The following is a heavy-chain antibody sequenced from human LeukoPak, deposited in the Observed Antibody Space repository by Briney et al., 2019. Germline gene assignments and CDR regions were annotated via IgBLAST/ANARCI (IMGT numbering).Heavy chain of an antibody. CDR2: IYYSGST. CDR1: GGSISSGDYY. J-gene: IGHJ4*02. Sequence: PSETLSLTCTVSGGSISSGDYYWSWIRQPPGKGLEWIGYIYYSGSTYYNPPLKSRVTISVDTSKNQFSLKLSSVTAADTAVYYCAKVGAGGYYYDSSGYDRGLDYWGQGTLVTVSS. CDR3: AKVGAGGYYYDSSGYDRGLDY. V-gene: IGHV4-30-4*01. D-gene: IGHD3-22*01.